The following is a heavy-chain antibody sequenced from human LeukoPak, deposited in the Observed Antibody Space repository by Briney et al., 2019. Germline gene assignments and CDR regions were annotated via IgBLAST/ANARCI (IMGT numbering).Heavy chain of an antibody. CDR1: GGSISSTGSF. D-gene: IGHD1-26*01. J-gene: IGHJ3*02. CDR2: IYSSGIT. CDR3: ARHSGEDSGRHPLRPRGAFDI. V-gene: IGHV4-39*01. Sequence: SETLSLTCTVSGGSISSTGSFWGWIRQPPGKGLEWIGSIYSSGITYYNPSLKSRVTISEDTSKNQFSLKMTSMTAADTAVYYCARHSGEDSGRHPLRPRGAFDIWGQGTMVTVSS.